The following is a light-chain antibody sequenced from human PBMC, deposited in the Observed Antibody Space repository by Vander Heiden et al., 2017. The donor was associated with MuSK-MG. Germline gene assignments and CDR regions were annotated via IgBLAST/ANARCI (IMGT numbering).Light chain of an antibody. V-gene: IGKV1-33*01. CDR3: QQNDNLPSLT. Sequence: DIQMTQSPSSLSASVGDRVTITCQASQDISNYLNWYQQKPGKAPKLLIYDASNLETGVPSRFSGSGYGTDFTFTINSRQPEDIAAYYCQQNDNLPSLTFGQGTRMEIK. J-gene: IGKJ5*01. CDR2: DAS. CDR1: QDISNY.